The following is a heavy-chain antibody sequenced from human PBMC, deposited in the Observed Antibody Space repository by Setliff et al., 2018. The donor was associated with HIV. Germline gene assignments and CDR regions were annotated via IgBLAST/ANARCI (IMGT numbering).Heavy chain of an antibody. J-gene: IGHJ3*02. V-gene: IGHV1-2*02. CDR2: INPNKGGT. D-gene: IGHD4-17*01. CDR1: GYTFTGYY. CDR3: ARDQGLTVTHSDDAFDI. Sequence: GASVKVSCKASGYTFTGYYMHWVRQAPGQGLEWMGWINPNKGGTNYAQKFQGRVTMTRDTSISTAYMELSSLRSEDTAVYYCARDQGLTVTHSDDAFDIWGQGTMVTVSS.